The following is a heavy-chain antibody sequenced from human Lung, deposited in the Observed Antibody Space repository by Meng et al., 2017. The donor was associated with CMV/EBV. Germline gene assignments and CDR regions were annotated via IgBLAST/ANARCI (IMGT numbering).Heavy chain of an antibody. V-gene: IGHV4-4*02. CDR1: GGSRSSTNW. J-gene: IGHJ1*01. Sequence: QVQRQESGPVLVKPSGTLSLTCAVSGGSRSSTNWGSGVRHPPGKGLEWIGAIPHRGSSAYNPSLKSRVSMSIDKSKSQFSLKLTSVTAADTAVYHCLRGSGGSVWGQGTLVTVSS. CDR3: LRGSGGSV. CDR2: IPHRGSS. D-gene: IGHD3-10*01.